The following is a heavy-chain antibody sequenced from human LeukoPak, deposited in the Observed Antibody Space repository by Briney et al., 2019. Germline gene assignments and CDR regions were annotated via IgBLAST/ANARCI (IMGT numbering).Heavy chain of an antibody. D-gene: IGHD3-22*01. CDR2: IGYDGSNK. J-gene: IGHJ4*02. V-gene: IGHV3-30*02. Sequence: GGSLRLSCAASGFTFSSYGIHWVRQAPGKRLEWVAFIGYDGSNKYYADSVKGRFTISRDNAKNSLYLQMNSLRAEDTAVYYCARDRYYYDSSPKFDYWGQGTLVTVSS. CDR1: GFTFSSYG. CDR3: ARDRYYYDSSPKFDY.